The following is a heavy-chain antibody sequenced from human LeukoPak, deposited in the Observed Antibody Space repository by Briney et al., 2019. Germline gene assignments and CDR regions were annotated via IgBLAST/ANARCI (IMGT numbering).Heavy chain of an antibody. D-gene: IGHD6-13*01. Sequence: ASVKVSCKSSGYTFSYYYTHWVRQAPGQGLEWIGWINPNNGDTNYAQSFQGRVTLTRDTSSTTVYMELTRLTSDDTAVFYCARDRGVAAAGLLDPWGQGTLVTVSS. J-gene: IGHJ5*02. CDR1: GYTFSYYY. CDR3: ARDRGVAAAGLLDP. CDR2: INPNNGDT. V-gene: IGHV1-2*02.